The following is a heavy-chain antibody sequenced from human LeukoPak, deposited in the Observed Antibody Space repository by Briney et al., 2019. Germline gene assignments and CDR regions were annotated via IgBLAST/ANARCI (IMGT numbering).Heavy chain of an antibody. Sequence: SVKVSCKASGGTFSSYAISWVGQAPGQGLEWMGRIIPIFGTANYAQKFQGRSTITTDESTSTAYMELSSLRSEDTAVYYCARGDSNPHYYYSYYMDVWGKGTTVTVSS. V-gene: IGHV1-69*05. J-gene: IGHJ6*03. CDR3: ARGDSNPHYYYSYYMDV. CDR2: IIPIFGTA. D-gene: IGHD4-11*01. CDR1: GGTFSSYA.